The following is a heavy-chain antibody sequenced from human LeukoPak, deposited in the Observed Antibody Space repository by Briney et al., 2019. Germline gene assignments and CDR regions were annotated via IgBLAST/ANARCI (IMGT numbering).Heavy chain of an antibody. V-gene: IGHV4-39*07. J-gene: IGHJ5*02. CDR1: GGSISSSSYY. CDR3: ATSYYDFWSGYYRPNWFDP. D-gene: IGHD3-3*01. Sequence: SETLSLTCTVSGGSISSSSYYWGWIRQPPGKGLEWIGSIYYSGSTYYNPSLKSRITISVDTSKNQFSLKLSSVTAADTAVYYCATSYYDFWSGYYRPNWFDPWGQGTLVTVSS. CDR2: IYYSGST.